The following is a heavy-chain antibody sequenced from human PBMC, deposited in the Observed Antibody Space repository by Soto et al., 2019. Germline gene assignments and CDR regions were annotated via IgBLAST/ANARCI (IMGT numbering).Heavy chain of an antibody. Sequence: PGGSLRLSCTASGVTFGDYAMRWVRQAPGKGLEWVGFIRSKAYGGTTEYAASVKGRFTISRDDSKSIAYLQMNSLKTEDTAVYYCTRTTGDYYGMDVWGQGTTVTVSS. D-gene: IGHD4-4*01. J-gene: IGHJ6*02. CDR3: TRTTGDYYGMDV. CDR1: GVTFGDYA. V-gene: IGHV3-49*04. CDR2: IRSKAYGGTT.